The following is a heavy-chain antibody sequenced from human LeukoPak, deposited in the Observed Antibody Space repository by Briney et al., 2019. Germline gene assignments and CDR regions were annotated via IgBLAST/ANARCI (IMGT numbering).Heavy chain of an antibody. CDR1: GFTFSSYG. J-gene: IGHJ4*02. D-gene: IGHD3-22*01. V-gene: IGHV3-30*18. CDR2: ISYDGSNK. CDR3: AKAAYYYDSSGYYPGGY. Sequence: GGSLRLSCVASGFTFSSYGMHWVRQAPGKGLEWVAVISYDGSNKYYADSVKGRFTISRDNSKNTLYLQMNSLRAEDTAVYYCAKAAYYYDSSGYYPGGYWGQGTLVTVSS.